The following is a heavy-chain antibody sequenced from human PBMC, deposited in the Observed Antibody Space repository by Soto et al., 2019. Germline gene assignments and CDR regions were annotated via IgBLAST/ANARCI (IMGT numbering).Heavy chain of an antibody. CDR1: GGSIYTYY. CDR2: ISDGGST. Sequence: SETLSLTCNVSGGSIYTYYWNWIRQSPGKGLEWIGYISDGGSTNYNPSLKSRVTMSVDTHKDQFFLKLTSVTAADTAVYYCARYCNNSNCRHLYYFDYWGLGTLVTVSS. D-gene: IGHD2-8*01. J-gene: IGHJ4*02. CDR3: ARYCNNSNCRHLYYFDY. V-gene: IGHV4-59*01.